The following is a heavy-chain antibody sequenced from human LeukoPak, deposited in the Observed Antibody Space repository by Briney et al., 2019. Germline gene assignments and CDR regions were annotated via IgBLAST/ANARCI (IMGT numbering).Heavy chain of an antibody. Sequence: ASVKVSCKASGYTFTSYGISWVRQAPGQGLERMGWINPNSGGTNYAQKFQGRVTMTRDTSISTAYMELSRLRSDDTAVYYCARASLTYYYDSSGYYPEPYYFDYWGQGTLVTVSS. CDR3: ARASLTYYYDSSGYYPEPYYFDY. CDR2: INPNSGGT. CDR1: GYTFTSYG. V-gene: IGHV1-2*02. D-gene: IGHD3-22*01. J-gene: IGHJ4*02.